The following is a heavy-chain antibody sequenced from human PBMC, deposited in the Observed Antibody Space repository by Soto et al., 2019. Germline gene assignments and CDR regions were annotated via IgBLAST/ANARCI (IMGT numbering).Heavy chain of an antibody. CDR1: GGTFSSYA. Sequence: GASVKVPCRASGGTFSSYAISWVRQAPGQGLEWMGGIIPIFGTANYAQKFQGRVTITADESTSTAYMELSSLRSEDTAVYYCARVLDYYGSSGYPTINDAFDIWGQGTMVTVSS. CDR2: IIPIFGTA. D-gene: IGHD3-22*01. CDR3: ARVLDYYGSSGYPTINDAFDI. J-gene: IGHJ3*02. V-gene: IGHV1-69*13.